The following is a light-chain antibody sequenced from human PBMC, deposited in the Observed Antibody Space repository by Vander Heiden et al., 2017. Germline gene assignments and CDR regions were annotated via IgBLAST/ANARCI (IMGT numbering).Light chain of an antibody. CDR2: DAS. Sequence: AIQLTQSPSSLSASVGDRVTITCRASQGISSALAWYQQKPGKAPKLLIYDASSLESGVPSRFSGSGYGKDFTLTISSRQPEDFATYYCQQFNSYPPYTFGQGTKLEIK. J-gene: IGKJ2*01. CDR1: QGISSA. V-gene: IGKV1-13*02. CDR3: QQFNSYPPYT.